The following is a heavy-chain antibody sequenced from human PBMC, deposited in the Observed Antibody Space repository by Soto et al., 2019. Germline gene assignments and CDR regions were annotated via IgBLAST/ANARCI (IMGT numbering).Heavy chain of an antibody. CDR3: ETARQPDGRWPFDH. D-gene: IGHD2-8*01. CDR2: LFGSGGGI. V-gene: IGHV3-23*01. CDR1: GFTFRTYA. Sequence: EVQLLESGGSLVQPGGSLRLTCAASGFTFRTYAMSWVLQAPGEELEWVAGLFGSGGGIAYADSGKGRFTISRDNYNNMLYMKMNSLSAEDTAVYYCETARQPDGRWPFDHWGRGTLVNVSS. J-gene: IGHJ4*02.